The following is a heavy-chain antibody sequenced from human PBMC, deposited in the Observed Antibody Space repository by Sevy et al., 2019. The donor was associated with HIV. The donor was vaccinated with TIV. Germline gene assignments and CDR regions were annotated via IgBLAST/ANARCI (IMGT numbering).Heavy chain of an antibody. CDR2: ISYDGSRK. V-gene: IGHV3-30-3*01. Sequence: GGSLRLSCVASGFTFGSYAMHWVRQAPGKGLEWLAFISYDGSRKYYADSVKGRFTISRDNSKKTVFMQVNSLRAEDTALSYCARERDRQALNVWGQGTMVTVSS. J-gene: IGHJ3*01. CDR3: ARERDRQALNV. CDR1: GFTFGSYA.